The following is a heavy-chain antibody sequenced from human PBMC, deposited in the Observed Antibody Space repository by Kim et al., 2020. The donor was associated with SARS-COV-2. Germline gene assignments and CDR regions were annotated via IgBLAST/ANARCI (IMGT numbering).Heavy chain of an antibody. CDR1: GFTFNNYA. CDR2: ISGITTNK. Sequence: GGSLRLSCAASGFTFNNYAMNWVRQAPGKGLEWVSTISGITTNKYHAASVKGRFTISRDNSKSTLYLQMNSLRVDDTAVYYCAKLSAPNTNWHFDSRGQGTLVTVSS. CDR3: AKLSAPNTNWHFDS. V-gene: IGHV3-23*01. D-gene: IGHD2-8*01. J-gene: IGHJ4*02.